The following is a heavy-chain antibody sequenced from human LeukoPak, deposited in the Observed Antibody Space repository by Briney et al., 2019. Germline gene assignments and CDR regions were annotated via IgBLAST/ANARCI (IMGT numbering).Heavy chain of an antibody. CDR3: ARDREIIAAGNWFDP. J-gene: IGHJ5*02. CDR1: GGTFSSYA. Sequence: ASVKVSCKASGGTFSSYAISWVRQAPGQGLEWMGRIIPIFGTANYAQKSQGRVTITTDESTSTAYMELSSLRSEDTAVYYCARDREIIAAGNWFDPWGQGTLVTVSS. CDR2: IIPIFGTA. D-gene: IGHD6-13*01. V-gene: IGHV1-69*05.